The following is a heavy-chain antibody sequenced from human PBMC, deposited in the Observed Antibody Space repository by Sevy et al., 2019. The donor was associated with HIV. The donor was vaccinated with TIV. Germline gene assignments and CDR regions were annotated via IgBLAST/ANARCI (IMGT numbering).Heavy chain of an antibody. V-gene: IGHV4-59*01. D-gene: IGHD6-13*01. CDR1: GGSISSYY. J-gene: IGHJ4*02. Sequence: SETLSLPCTVSGGSISSYYWSWIRQPPGKGLEWIGYIYYSGSTNYNPSLKSRVTISVDTSKNQFSLKLSSVTAADTAVYYCARGVWAAAGFHYFDYWGQGTLVTVSS. CDR2: IYYSGST. CDR3: ARGVWAAAGFHYFDY.